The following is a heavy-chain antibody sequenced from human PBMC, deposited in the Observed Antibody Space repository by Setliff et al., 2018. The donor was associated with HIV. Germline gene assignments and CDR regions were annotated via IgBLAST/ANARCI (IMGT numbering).Heavy chain of an antibody. D-gene: IGHD2-15*01. CDR2: IYPGDSDV. Sequence: GESLKISCQASGYTFTNHWIGWVRQMPGEGLEWMAIIYPGDSDVRYNPSFQGRVTVSVDKSINTAYLQWSSLKASDTATYYCAREHRLCSGERCVLPDYWGQGTLVTVSS. J-gene: IGHJ4*02. V-gene: IGHV5-51*01. CDR3: AREHRLCSGERCVLPDY. CDR1: GYTFTNHW.